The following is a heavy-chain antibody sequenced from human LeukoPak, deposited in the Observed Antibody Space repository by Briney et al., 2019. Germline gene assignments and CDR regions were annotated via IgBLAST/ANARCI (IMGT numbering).Heavy chain of an antibody. CDR1: GYTCTVYY. V-gene: IGHV1-69-2*01. J-gene: IGHJ4*02. CDR2: VDPEDGET. CDR3: ATSRSYLVY. Sequence: ATVKISFKFSGYTCTVYYRHCDQESLGKWLEWMGLVDPEDGETIYTEKFQGRVTITADTSTDTAYMELSSLRSEDTAVYYCATSRSYLVYWGQGTLVTVSS.